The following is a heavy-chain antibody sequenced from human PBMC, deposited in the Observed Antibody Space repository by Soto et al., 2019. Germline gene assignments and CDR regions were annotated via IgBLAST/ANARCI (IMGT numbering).Heavy chain of an antibody. CDR2: IYYSGSP. V-gene: IGHV4-39*01. J-gene: IGHJ6*02. CDR3: ARLEGCGTGYYFDGKDV. Sequence: QLQLQESGPGLVKPSETLSLTCTVSGGSISSSSYYWGWIRQPPGKGLEWIGSIYYSGSPYYNPSLKSRVTIAAHTSKNHFALVRISETSAYTSVDCCARLEGCGTGYYFDGKDVRGQGSTGSVS. D-gene: IGHD1-26*01. CDR1: GGSISSSSYY.